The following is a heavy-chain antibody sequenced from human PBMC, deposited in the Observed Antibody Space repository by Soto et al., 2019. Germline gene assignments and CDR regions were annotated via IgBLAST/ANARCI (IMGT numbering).Heavy chain of an antibody. CDR1: GDSITSIDH. CDR3: ARDLEPGIAAAGIWFDP. Sequence: SETLSLTCAVSGDSITSIDHWAWIRQPPGRGLEWVASIYHSGTTYYNPSLKSRVTISVDTSKNHFSLNLRSVTAADTAVYYCARDLEPGIAAAGIWFDPWGQGTLVTVSS. D-gene: IGHD6-13*01. CDR2: IYHSGTT. V-gene: IGHV4-38-2*01. J-gene: IGHJ5*02.